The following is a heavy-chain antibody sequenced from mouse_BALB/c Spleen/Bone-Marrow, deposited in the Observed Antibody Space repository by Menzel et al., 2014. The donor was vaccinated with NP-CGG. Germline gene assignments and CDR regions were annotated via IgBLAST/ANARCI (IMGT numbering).Heavy chain of an antibody. V-gene: IGHV1S81*02. Sequence: QVQLKESGAELVKPGASVKLSCKASGYTYTSYWMHWVKLRPGQGLEWIGEINPNNGGSNYNEKFKRKATLTVDKSSSTAYMQLSSLTSEDSAVYYCTRLFYGSSDYGMDNWGQGTSVTVSS. D-gene: IGHD1-1*01. J-gene: IGHJ4*01. CDR1: GYTYTSYW. CDR2: INPNNGGS. CDR3: TRLFYGSSDYGMDN.